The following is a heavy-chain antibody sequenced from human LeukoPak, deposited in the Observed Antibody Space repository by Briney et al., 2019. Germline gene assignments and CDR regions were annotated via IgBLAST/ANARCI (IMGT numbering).Heavy chain of an antibody. D-gene: IGHD2-8*01. J-gene: IGHJ4*02. CDR3: ARGVYLGNGYYFDY. CDR1: GGSISSYY. CDR2: IYTSGST. Sequence: SETLSLTCTVSGGSISSYYWNWIRQPAVKGLEWIGHIYTSGSTNYNSSLKSRVTMSVDTSKNQFSVKLNSVIAADTAMYYCARGVYLGNGYYFDYWGQGTLVTVSS. V-gene: IGHV4-4*07.